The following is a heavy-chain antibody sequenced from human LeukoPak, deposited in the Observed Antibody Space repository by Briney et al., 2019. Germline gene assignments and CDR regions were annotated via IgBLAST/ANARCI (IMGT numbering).Heavy chain of an antibody. Sequence: SETLSLTCTVSGGSISSSSYYWGWIRQPPGKGLEWIGSIYYSGSTYYNPSLKSRVTISVDTSKNQFSLKLSSVTAADTAVYYCARHWGSEWELLHWFDPWGQGTLVTVSS. V-gene: IGHV4-39*01. J-gene: IGHJ5*02. D-gene: IGHD1-26*01. CDR3: ARHWGSEWELLHWFDP. CDR2: IYYSGST. CDR1: GGSISSSSYY.